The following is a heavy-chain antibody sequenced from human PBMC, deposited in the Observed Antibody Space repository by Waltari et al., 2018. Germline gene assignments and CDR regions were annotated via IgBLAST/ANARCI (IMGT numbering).Heavy chain of an antibody. CDR1: GFTFSNYN. V-gene: IGHV3-21*01. CDR3: ATGGWGFYFDY. CDR2: ISTTSTYT. Sequence: EEQLVESGGGLVKPGGSLRLSCAGSGFTFSNYNMNWVRQAPGKGLEWVSSISTTSTYTHYADAVKGRFTISSDNAKNSLFLQMTSLTTEDTAVYYCATGGWGFYFDYWGQGTLLTVSS. J-gene: IGHJ4*02. D-gene: IGHD7-27*01.